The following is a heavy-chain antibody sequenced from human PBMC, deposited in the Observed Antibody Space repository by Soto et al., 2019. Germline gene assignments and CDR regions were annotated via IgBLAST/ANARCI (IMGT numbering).Heavy chain of an antibody. CDR1: GGSIRSGGYY. CDR3: ARVRRDITVASTDFDY. Sequence: SETLSLTCTDSGGSIRSGGYYWSWIRQHPGKGLEWIGHIYYSGNTYYNPSLKSRVTISVDMSKNQFSLKLSAVTAADTAVYYCARVRRDITVASTDFDYWGQGTLVTVSS. V-gene: IGHV4-31*03. J-gene: IGHJ4*02. CDR2: IYYSGNT. D-gene: IGHD6-19*01.